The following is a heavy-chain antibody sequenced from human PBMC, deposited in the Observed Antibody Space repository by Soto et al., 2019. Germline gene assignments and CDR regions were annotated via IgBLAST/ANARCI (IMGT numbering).Heavy chain of an antibody. CDR1: GFTFSSYA. J-gene: IGHJ4*02. D-gene: IGHD1-26*01. V-gene: IGHV3-30-3*01. CDR3: AREVYSGSYSDDPYYFDY. CDR2: ISYDGSNK. Sequence: GGSLRLSCAASGFTFSSYAMHWVRQAPGKGLEWVAVISYDGSNKYYADSVKGRFTISRDNSKNTLYLQMNSLRAEDTAVYYCAREVYSGSYSDDPYYFDYWGQGTLVTVSS.